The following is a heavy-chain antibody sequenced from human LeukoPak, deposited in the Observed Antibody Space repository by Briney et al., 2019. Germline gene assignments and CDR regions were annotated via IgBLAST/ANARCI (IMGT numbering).Heavy chain of an antibody. D-gene: IGHD3-9*01. CDR3: ARGSGGDILTGYYWGAFDI. V-gene: IGHV4-39*07. CDR1: GGSISSSSLY. CDR2: IYYSGRT. J-gene: IGHJ3*02. Sequence: PSETLSLTCTVSGGSISSSSLYWGWIRQPPGEGLEWIGSIYYSGRTYYNPSLRSRVTISVDTSKNQFSLKLSSVTAADTAVYYCARGSGGDILTGYYWGAFDIWGQGTMVTVSS.